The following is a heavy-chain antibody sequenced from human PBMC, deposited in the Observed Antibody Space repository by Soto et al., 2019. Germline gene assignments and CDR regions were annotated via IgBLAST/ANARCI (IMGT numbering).Heavy chain of an antibody. D-gene: IGHD2-2*01. J-gene: IGHJ4*02. CDR2: INHSGST. V-gene: IGHV4-34*01. Sequence: SETLSLTCAVYGGSFSGYYWSWIRQPPGKGLEWIGEINHSGSTNYNPSLKSRVTISVDTSKNQFSLKLSSVTAADTAVYYCARLKGVPAAMAFDYWGQGTLVTVSS. CDR1: GGSFSGYY. CDR3: ARLKGVPAAMAFDY.